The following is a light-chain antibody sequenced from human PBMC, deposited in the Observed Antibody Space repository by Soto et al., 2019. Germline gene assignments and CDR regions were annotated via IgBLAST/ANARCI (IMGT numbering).Light chain of an antibody. CDR3: QQYNSYSWT. J-gene: IGKJ1*01. CDR1: QSISSW. CDR2: KAS. Sequence: DIQMTQSPSTLSASVGDRVTITCRASQSISSWLAWYQQKPGKAPKLLIYKASSLASGVPSRFSGSGSGTEFTLTISSLQPDDFATYYRQQYNSYSWTFGQGTKVEIK. V-gene: IGKV1-5*03.